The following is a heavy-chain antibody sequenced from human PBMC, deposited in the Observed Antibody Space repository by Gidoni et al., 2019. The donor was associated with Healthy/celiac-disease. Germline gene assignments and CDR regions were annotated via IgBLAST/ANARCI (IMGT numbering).Heavy chain of an antibody. CDR2: IIPIFGTA. D-gene: IGHD1-26*01. J-gene: IGHJ5*02. CDR3: ARDRWVEGATSQGGNWFDP. V-gene: IGHV1-69*01. Sequence: QVQLVQSGAEVKKPGSSVKVSCKASGGTFSSYAISWVRQAPGQGLEWMGGIIPIFGTANYAQKFQGRVTITADESTSTAYMELSSLRSEDTAVYYCARDRWVEGATSQGGNWFDPWGQGTLVTVSS. CDR1: GGTFSSYA.